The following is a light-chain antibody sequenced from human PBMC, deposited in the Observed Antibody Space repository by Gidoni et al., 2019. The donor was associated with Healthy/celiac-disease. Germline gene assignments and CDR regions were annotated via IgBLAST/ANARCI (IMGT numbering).Light chain of an antibody. CDR1: QSVSSN. V-gene: IGKV3-15*01. CDR2: GAS. J-gene: IGKJ1*01. Sequence: DIVMTHPPATLSVSPGERATLSCRASQSVSSNLAWYQQKPGQAPRLLIYGASTRATGIPARFSGSGSGTEFTLTISSLQSEDFAVYYCQQFNNWLWTFGQGTKVEIK. CDR3: QQFNNWLWT.